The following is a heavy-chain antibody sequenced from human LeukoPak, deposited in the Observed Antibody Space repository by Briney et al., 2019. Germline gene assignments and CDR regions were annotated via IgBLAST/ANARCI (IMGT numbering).Heavy chain of an antibody. D-gene: IGHD1-1*01. CDR1: GGTFSSYA. CDR2: INPNSGGT. CDR3: AREGVDWNHSVYYFDY. Sequence: GASVKVSCKASGGTFSSYAISWVRQAPGQGLEWMGWINPNSGGTNYAQKFQGRVTMTRDTSISTAYMELSRLRSDDTAVYYCAREGVDWNHSVYYFDYWGQGTLVTVSS. J-gene: IGHJ4*02. V-gene: IGHV1-2*02.